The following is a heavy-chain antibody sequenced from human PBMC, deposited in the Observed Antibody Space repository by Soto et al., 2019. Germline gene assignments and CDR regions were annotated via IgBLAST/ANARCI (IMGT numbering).Heavy chain of an antibody. CDR3: VRVGVGIGNHFDS. D-gene: IGHD1-26*01. CDR2: IHYSGRT. V-gene: IGHV4-59*12. J-gene: IGHJ4*02. CDR1: TGSISGFY. Sequence: AETLSLTCSVSTGSISGFYWTWIRQPPGKILDWIGYIHYSGRTDYNPSLTSRATMSVDTSKNQFSLNLKSITAADTAVYYCVRVGVGIGNHFDSWGRGTMVTVSS.